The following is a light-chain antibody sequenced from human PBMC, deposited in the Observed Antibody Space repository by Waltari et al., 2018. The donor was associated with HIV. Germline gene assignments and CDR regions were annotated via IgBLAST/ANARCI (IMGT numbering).Light chain of an antibody. CDR2: NNI. J-gene: IGLJ2*01. CDR3: AAWDDSLSGRV. V-gene: IGLV1-44*01. CDR1: SSNIGSNS. Sequence: QSVLTQPPSASGTPGQRVTISCSGSSSNIGSNSVNWYQQLPGTAPKLLIYNNIGRPSGVPDRFSGSRSGTSASLASSGLQSEDEADYYCAAWDDSLSGRVFGGGTKLTVL.